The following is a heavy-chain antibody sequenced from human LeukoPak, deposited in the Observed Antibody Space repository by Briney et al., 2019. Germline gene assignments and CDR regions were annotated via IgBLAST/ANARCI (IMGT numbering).Heavy chain of an antibody. CDR3: ARGPRSSGWYYYYGMDV. V-gene: IGHV4-34*01. CDR2: INHSGST. D-gene: IGHD6-19*01. Sequence: PPETLSLTCAVYGGSFSGYYWSWIRQPPGKGLEWIGEINHSGSTNYNPSLKSRVTISVDTSKNQFSLKLSSVTAADTAVYYCARGPRSSGWYYYYGMDVWGQGTTVTVSS. J-gene: IGHJ6*02. CDR1: GGSFSGYY.